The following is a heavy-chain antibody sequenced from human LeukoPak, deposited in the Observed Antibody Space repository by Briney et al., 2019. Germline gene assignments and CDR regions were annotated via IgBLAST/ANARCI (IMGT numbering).Heavy chain of an antibody. J-gene: IGHJ6*02. V-gene: IGHV4-59*01. CDR1: GGSISSYY. D-gene: IGHD2-2*01. Sequence: PSETLSLTCTVSGGSISSYYWSWIRQPPGKGLEWIGYIYYSGSTNYNPSLKSRVTISVDTSKNQFSLKLSSVTAADTAVYYCARCRKVGYCSSTSCYYYYYGMDVWGQGTTVTVSS. CDR2: IYYSGST. CDR3: ARCRKVGYCSSTSCYYYYYGMDV.